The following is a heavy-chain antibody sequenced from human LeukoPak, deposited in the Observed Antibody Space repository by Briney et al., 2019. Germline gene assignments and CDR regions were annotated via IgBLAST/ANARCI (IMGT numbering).Heavy chain of an antibody. Sequence: AGGSLRLSCAASGFTFSSYAMSWVRQAPGKGLEWVSAISGSGGSTYYADSVKGRFTISGDNSKNTLYLRMNSLRAEDTAVYYCAKIAPRYYYDSSGYYYDLEAFGPVDYWGQGTLVTVSS. J-gene: IGHJ4*02. CDR1: GFTFSSYA. CDR3: AKIAPRYYYDSSGYYYDLEAFGPVDY. V-gene: IGHV3-23*01. CDR2: ISGSGGST. D-gene: IGHD3-22*01.